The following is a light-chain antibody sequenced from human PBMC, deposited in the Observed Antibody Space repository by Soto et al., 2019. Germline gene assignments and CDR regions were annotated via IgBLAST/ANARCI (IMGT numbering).Light chain of an antibody. J-gene: IGKJ2*01. V-gene: IGKV3-20*01. Sequence: EIVLTQSPGTLSLSPGERATLSCRASQSVSSSYLAWDQQNPGQAPRLLIYGASSRATGIPDRFSGSGSGTDFTLTISRLEPEYFAVYYCQQFGNSPPYTFGQGTKLEIK. CDR2: GAS. CDR3: QQFGNSPPYT. CDR1: QSVSSSY.